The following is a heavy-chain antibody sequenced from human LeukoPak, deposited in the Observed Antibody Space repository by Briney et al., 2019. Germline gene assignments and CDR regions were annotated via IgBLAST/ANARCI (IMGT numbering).Heavy chain of an antibody. Sequence: GASVKVSCKASGGSFSSYAFSWVRQAPGQGLEWMGGIIPIFGTANYAQNFQGRVTITADKSTSTAYMELSSLRSEDTAMYYCARNRDKLRFLEWPHNWFDPWGQGTLVTVSS. CDR1: GGSFSSYA. CDR3: ARNRDKLRFLEWPHNWFDP. D-gene: IGHD3-3*01. J-gene: IGHJ5*02. CDR2: IIPIFGTA. V-gene: IGHV1-69*06.